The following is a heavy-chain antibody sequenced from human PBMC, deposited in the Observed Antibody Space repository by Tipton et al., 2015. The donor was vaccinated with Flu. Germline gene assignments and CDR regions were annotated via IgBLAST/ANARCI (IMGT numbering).Heavy chain of an antibody. J-gene: IGHJ5*01. CDR1: GDSISSDYY. V-gene: IGHV4-38-2*01. CDR3: ARRDYSNYVSEPKNWFDS. CDR2: ISRSGST. Sequence: TLSLTCAVSGDSISSDYYWGWIRQFPGKGLEWIGSISRSGSTNYNSSLQSRVTLSVDSSRNQFSLKVRSVTASDTAIYYCARRDYSNYVSEPKNWFDSWGQGTLVTVSS. D-gene: IGHD4-11*01.